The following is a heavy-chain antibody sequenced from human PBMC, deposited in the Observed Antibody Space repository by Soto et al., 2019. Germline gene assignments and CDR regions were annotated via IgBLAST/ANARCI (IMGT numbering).Heavy chain of an antibody. D-gene: IGHD5-18*01. CDR3: ARELSGYSYGPFDY. CDR1: GFTFSSYS. Sequence: PRRSLRLSCEASGFTFSSYSMNWVCQAPGKSLEWVSSISSSSSYIYYADAVKGRCTISRDNAKNSLYLQMNSLRAEDTAVYYCARELSGYSYGPFDYWGQGTLVTVSS. V-gene: IGHV3-21*01. CDR2: ISSSSSYI. J-gene: IGHJ4*02.